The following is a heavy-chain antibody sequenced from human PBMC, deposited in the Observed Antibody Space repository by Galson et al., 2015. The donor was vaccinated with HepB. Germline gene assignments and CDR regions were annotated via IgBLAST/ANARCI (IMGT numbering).Heavy chain of an antibody. CDR2: IIPIFGTA. V-gene: IGHV1-69*13. CDR1: GGTFSSYA. D-gene: IGHD5-24*01. Sequence: SVKVSCKASGGTFSSYAISWVRQAPGQGLEWMGGIIPIFGTANYAQKFQGRVTITADESTSTAYMELSSLRSEDTAVYYCARGRRDGYNFDYWGQGTLATVSS. CDR3: ARGRRDGYNFDY. J-gene: IGHJ4*02.